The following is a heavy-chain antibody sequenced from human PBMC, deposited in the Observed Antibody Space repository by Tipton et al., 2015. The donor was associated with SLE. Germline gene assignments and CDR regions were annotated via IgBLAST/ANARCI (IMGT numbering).Heavy chain of an antibody. V-gene: IGHV4-59*08. J-gene: IGHJ3*02. CDR2: IYYSGST. D-gene: IGHD3-10*01. CDR3: ARHSTREFSDAFDI. Sequence: TLSLTCTVSGGSISSYYWGWIRQPPGKGLEWIGYIYYSGSTNYNPSLKSRVTISVDTSKNQFSLKLSSVTAADTAVFYCARHSTREFSDAFDIWGQGTMVTVSS. CDR1: GGSISSYY.